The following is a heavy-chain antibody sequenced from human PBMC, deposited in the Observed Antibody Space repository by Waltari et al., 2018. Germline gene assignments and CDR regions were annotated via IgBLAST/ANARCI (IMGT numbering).Heavy chain of an antibody. J-gene: IGHJ3*02. D-gene: IGHD7-27*01. CDR3: ARGLSGVAYDAFDI. CDR1: GGSIRSHY. CDR2: IYYGGST. V-gene: IGHV4-59*11. Sequence: QVQPQESGPGLVKPSETLSLTCTVSGGSIRSHYWSWIRQPPGKGLEWIGYIYYGGSTNYNPSLKSRVTISVDTSKNQFSLKLTSVTAADTAVYYCARGLSGVAYDAFDIWGQGTMVTVSS.